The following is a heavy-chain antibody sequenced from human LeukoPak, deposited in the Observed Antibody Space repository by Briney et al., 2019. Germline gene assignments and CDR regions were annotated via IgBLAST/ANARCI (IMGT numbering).Heavy chain of an antibody. CDR1: GGSINFYY. J-gene: IGHJ4*02. CDR3: AGGYSYGSVDY. Sequence: SETLSLTCTVSGGSINFYYWSWIRQPAGKGLERIGRIYSTGSTNYSPSLKSRVTISVDTSKNQFSLKLSSVTAADTAVYYCAGGYSYGSVDYWGQGTLVTVSS. CDR2: IYSTGST. V-gene: IGHV4-4*07. D-gene: IGHD5-18*01.